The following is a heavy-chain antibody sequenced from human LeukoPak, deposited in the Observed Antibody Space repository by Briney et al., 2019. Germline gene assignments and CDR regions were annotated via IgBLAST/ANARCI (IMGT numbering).Heavy chain of an antibody. J-gene: IGHJ3*02. D-gene: IGHD1-7*01. V-gene: IGHV4-59*01. CDR3: ARGSWNFAFDI. CDR1: GGSLTYYY. CDR2: IYYSGST. Sequence: SETLSLTCSVSGGSLTYYYWTWIRQPPGRRPEWIGFIYYSGSTNYNPSLKGRVTISVDTSKNQFSLKLSSVTAADTAVYYCARGSWNFAFDIWGQGTMVTVSS.